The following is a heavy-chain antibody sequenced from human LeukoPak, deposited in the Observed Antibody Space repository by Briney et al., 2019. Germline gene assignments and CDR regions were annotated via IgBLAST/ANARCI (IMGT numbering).Heavy chain of an antibody. CDR1: GHTFSNHY. CDR2: INSSGGST. Sequence: ASVTVSCKASGHTFSNHYMHWMRQPPGQGLEGMGIINSSGGSTRYAQKFQGRVTMPRDTATRTVYMELVSLRSEDTAVYYCARGGPAGDFIVVAPTNKAFDIWGQGTMVTVSS. J-gene: IGHJ3*02. CDR3: ARGGPAGDFIVVAPTNKAFDI. D-gene: IGHD2-2*01. V-gene: IGHV1-46*01.